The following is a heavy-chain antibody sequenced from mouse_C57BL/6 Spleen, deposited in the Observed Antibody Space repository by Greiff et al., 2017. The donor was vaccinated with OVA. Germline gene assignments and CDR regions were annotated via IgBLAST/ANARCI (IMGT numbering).Heavy chain of an antibody. D-gene: IGHD2-4*01. J-gene: IGHJ2*01. CDR1: GFTFSSYG. CDR3: ARHIYYDYDNYFDY. Sequence: EVMLVESGGDLVKPGGSLKLSCAASGFTFSSYGMSWVRQTPDKRLEWVATISSGGSYTYYPDSVKGRFTISRDNAKNTLYLQMSSLKSEDTAMYYCARHIYYDYDNYFDYWGQGTTLTVSS. CDR2: ISSGGSYT. V-gene: IGHV5-6*01.